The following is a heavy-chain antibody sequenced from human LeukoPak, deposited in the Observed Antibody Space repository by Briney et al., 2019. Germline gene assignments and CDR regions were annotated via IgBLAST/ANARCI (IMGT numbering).Heavy chain of an antibody. CDR3: ARVRRDCSSTSCFRNPNFDY. Sequence: SETLSLTCAVYGGSFSGYYWSWIRQPPGKGLEWIGEINHSGSTNYNPSLKSRVTISVDTSKNQFSLKLSSVTVADTAVYYCARVRRDCSSTSCFRNPNFDYWGQGTLVTVSS. J-gene: IGHJ4*02. V-gene: IGHV4-34*01. D-gene: IGHD2-2*01. CDR1: GGSFSGYY. CDR2: INHSGST.